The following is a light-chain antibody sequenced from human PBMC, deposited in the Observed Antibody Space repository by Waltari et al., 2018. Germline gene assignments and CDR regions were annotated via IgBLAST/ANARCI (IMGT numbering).Light chain of an antibody. J-gene: IGLJ1*01. CDR2: DVT. V-gene: IGLV2-11*01. Sequence: QSALTQPRSVSGSPGQSVTIPCPGTSGDVGGYNFVSWSQQHPGKAPKLIIYDVTKRPSGVPDRFSGSKSGNTASLTISGLQAEDEADYYCCSYAGVYLYVFGTGTKVTVL. CDR3: CSYAGVYLYV. CDR1: SGDVGGYNF.